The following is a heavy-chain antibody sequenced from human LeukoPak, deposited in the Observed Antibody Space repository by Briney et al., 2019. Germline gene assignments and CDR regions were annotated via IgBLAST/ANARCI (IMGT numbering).Heavy chain of an antibody. Sequence: GGSLRLSCAASGFTFNDYYMSWIRQAPGKGLEWVSYISSSGGNMYYADSVKGRFTISRDNAKNSLYLQMNSLRAEDTAVYYCARESFLEWLLSANWFDPWGQGTLVTVSS. CDR3: ARESFLEWLLSANWFDP. CDR2: ISSSGGNM. V-gene: IGHV3-11*04. CDR1: GFTFNDYY. D-gene: IGHD3-3*01. J-gene: IGHJ5*02.